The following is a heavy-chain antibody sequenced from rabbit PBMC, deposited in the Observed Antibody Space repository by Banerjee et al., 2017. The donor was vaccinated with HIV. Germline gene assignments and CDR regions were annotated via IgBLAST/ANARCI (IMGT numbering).Heavy chain of an antibody. Sequence: QEQLVESRGGLVKPEGSLTLTCTASGFSFSSSYWICWVRQAPGKGLEWIGCIYAGNSGNTYYANWAKGRFTISKTSSTTVTLQMTSLTAADTATYFCARSYTYGYAGYAYYFHLWGQGTLVTDS. CDR1: GFSFSSSYW. J-gene: IGHJ4*01. CDR2: IYAGNSGNT. D-gene: IGHD6-1*01. V-gene: IGHV1S45*01. CDR3: ARSYTYGYAGYAYYFHL.